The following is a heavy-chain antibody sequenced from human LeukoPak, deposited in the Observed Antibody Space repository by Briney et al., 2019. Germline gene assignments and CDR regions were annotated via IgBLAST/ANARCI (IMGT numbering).Heavy chain of an antibody. J-gene: IGHJ4*02. CDR2: VKQDASER. CDR1: GFAFSKFW. CDR3: ARTGSGWQPGDY. D-gene: IGHD6-19*01. V-gene: IGHV3-7*05. Sequence: GGSLRLSCAASGFAFSKFWMTWVRQAPGKGLEWVATVKQDASERYYVDSVKGRFTISRDNAHSSLYLQMHTLSPEDTAVYYCARTGSGWQPGDYWGQGTLVTVSS.